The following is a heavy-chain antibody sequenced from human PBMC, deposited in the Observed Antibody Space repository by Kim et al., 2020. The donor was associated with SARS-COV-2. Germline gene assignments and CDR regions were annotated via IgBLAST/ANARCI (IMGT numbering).Heavy chain of an antibody. J-gene: IGHJ4*02. V-gene: IGHV3-33*01. CDR2: ISNDGTIT. CDR1: GFIFRNFG. Sequence: GGSLRLSCAASGFIFRNFGMHWVRQAPGKGLEWVAFISNDGTITIYANSVQGRITISRDYSENTLYLQMDSLSAGDTAVYYCSRPSSSHFDFWGQGTLVTVSS. CDR3: SRPSSSHFDF. D-gene: IGHD3-10*01.